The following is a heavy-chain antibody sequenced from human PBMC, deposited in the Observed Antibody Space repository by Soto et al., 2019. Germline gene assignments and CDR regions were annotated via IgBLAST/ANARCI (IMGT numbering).Heavy chain of an antibody. Sequence: PSETLSLTCAVSGGSISSSNWWSWVRQPPGKGLEWIGEIYHSGSTNYNPSLKSRVTISVDKSKNQFSLKLSSVTAADTAVYYCARSGSHYGSGSYYDYWGQGTLVTVYS. CDR1: GGSISSSNW. D-gene: IGHD3-10*01. J-gene: IGHJ4*02. CDR3: ARSGSHYGSGSYYDY. CDR2: IYHSGST. V-gene: IGHV4-4*02.